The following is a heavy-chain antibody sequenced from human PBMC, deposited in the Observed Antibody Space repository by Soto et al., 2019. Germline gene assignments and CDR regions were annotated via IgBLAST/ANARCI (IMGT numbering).Heavy chain of an antibody. CDR2: ISTRSDTI. J-gene: IGHJ4*02. Sequence: LXLFCAASVFTFRSYSMNWVRQAPGKGLEWVSYISTRSDTIFYADSVKGRFTISRDNAKNSLYLQMNSLRDEDTAVYYCAGAIDFWGQGTLVTVSS. CDR1: VFTFRSYS. V-gene: IGHV3-48*02. CDR3: AGAIDF.